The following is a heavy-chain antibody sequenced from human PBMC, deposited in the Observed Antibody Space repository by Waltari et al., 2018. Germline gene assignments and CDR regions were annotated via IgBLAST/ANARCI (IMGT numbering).Heavy chain of an antibody. CDR1: GGSFSGYY. CDR3: ARSGSFLDY. J-gene: IGHJ4*01. Sequence: QVQLQQWGAGLLKPSETLSLTCAVYGGSFSGYYWSWIRQSPEKGLEWIGDIIHCGSSEHSPSLRSRGTISGDTSKNQFSLRLTSGTAADTAVYYCARSGSFLDYWGHGTLVTVSS. CDR2: IIHCGSS. D-gene: IGHD6-13*01. V-gene: IGHV4-34*12.